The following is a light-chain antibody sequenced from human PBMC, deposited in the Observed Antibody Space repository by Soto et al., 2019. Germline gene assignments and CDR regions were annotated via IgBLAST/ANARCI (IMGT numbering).Light chain of an antibody. CDR3: QHYNSYSEA. V-gene: IGKV1-5*03. J-gene: IGKJ1*01. Sequence: DIQMTQSPSTLSGSVGDRVTITCRASQTISSGLAWYQQKPGKAPKDLIYKASTLKSGVPSRFSGSGSGTEFTLTISSLQPDDFATYDCQHYNSYSEAFGQGTKVELK. CDR1: QTISSG. CDR2: KAS.